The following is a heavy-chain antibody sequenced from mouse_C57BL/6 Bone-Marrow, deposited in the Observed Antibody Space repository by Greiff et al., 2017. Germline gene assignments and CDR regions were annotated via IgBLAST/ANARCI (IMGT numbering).Heavy chain of an antibody. CDR2: ISSGSSTI. V-gene: IGHV5-17*01. Sequence: DVQLQESGGGLVKPGGSLKLSCAASGFTFSDYGMHWVRQAPEKGLEWVAYISSGSSTIYYADTVKGRFTISRDNAKNTLFLQMTSLRSEDTAMYYCARPDGYWFAYWGQGTLVTVSA. J-gene: IGHJ3*01. D-gene: IGHD2-3*01. CDR1: GFTFSDYG. CDR3: ARPDGYWFAY.